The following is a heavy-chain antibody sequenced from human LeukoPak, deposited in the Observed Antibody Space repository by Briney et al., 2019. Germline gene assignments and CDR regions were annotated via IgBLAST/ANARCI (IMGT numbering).Heavy chain of an antibody. V-gene: IGHV1-2*02. CDR1: GHTFTGYY. Sequence: ASVKLSCKTSGHTFTGYYILWVRQAPGQGLEWMGWIHYNTGVTNYAQKFQDRITMTQDTSISTAYMELSSLRSDDTAVYYCARVQVVDFDPWGQGTLATVSS. D-gene: IGHD2-2*01. CDR3: ARVQVVDFDP. J-gene: IGHJ5*02. CDR2: IHYNTGVT.